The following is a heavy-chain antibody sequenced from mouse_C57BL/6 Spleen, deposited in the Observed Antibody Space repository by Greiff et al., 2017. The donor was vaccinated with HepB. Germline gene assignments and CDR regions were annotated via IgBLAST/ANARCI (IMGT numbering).Heavy chain of an antibody. J-gene: IGHJ2*01. D-gene: IGHD1-1*01. CDR2: ISSGSSTI. V-gene: IGHV5-17*01. CDR3: ARNIYYYGSSYGYFDY. CDR1: GFTFSDYG. Sequence: EVQVVESGGGLVKPGGSLKLSCAASGFTFSDYGMHWVRQAPEKGLEWVAYISSGSSTIYYADTVKGRFTISRDNAKNTLFLQMTSLGSEDTAMYYCARNIYYYGSSYGYFDYWGQGTTLTVSS.